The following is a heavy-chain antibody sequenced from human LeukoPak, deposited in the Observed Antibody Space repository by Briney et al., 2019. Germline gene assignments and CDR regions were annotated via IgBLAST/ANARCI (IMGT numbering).Heavy chain of an antibody. CDR1: GFTFSSYE. D-gene: IGHD6-13*01. CDR2: ISSSGSTI. Sequence: PGRSLRLSCAASGFTFSSYEMNWVRQAPGKGLEWVSYISSSGSTIYYADSVKGRFTISRDNAKNSLYLQMNSLRAEDTAVYYCARSLVGYSSSWFTGLNWGQGTLVTVSS. V-gene: IGHV3-48*03. CDR3: ARSLVGYSSSWFTGLN. J-gene: IGHJ4*02.